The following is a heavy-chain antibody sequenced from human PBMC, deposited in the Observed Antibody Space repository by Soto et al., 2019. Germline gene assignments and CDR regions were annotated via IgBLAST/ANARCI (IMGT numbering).Heavy chain of an antibody. CDR3: ARDGAGAYGLGWFDP. V-gene: IGHV4-31*03. D-gene: IGHD2-21*01. Sequence: QVQLQESGPGLVKPSQTLSLTCTVSGDSISRGGYYWNWLRQHPRKGLEWIGYIYHSGSTIYNPSLKSRVTISIDTSKYRLSVELSNVTAADTAVYYCARDGAGAYGLGWFDPWGQGILVTVSS. J-gene: IGHJ5*02. CDR2: IYHSGST. CDR1: GDSISRGGYY.